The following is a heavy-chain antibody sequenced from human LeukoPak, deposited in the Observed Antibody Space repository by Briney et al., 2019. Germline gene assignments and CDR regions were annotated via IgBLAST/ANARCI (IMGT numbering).Heavy chain of an antibody. CDR1: GFTFSTYT. V-gene: IGHV3-21*01. Sequence: GGSLRLSCAASGFTFSTYTMNWSRQAPGKGLEWVSFITSSGNYIHYADSVKGRFTISRDNAKNSLYLEMNSLRAEDTAVYYCARATGDWGQGTLVTVSS. CDR3: ARATGD. D-gene: IGHD1-14*01. CDR2: ITSSGNYI. J-gene: IGHJ4*02.